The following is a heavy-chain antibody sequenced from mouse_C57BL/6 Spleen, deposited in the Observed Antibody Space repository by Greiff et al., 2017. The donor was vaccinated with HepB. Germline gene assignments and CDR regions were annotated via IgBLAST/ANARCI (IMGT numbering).Heavy chain of an antibody. Sequence: VQLQQPGAELVKPGASVKLSCKASGYTFTSYWMHWVKQRPGQGLEWIGMIHPNSGSTNYNEKFKSKATLTVDKSSSTAYMQLSSLTSEDSAVYYCARPDYGSSPAWFAYWGQGTLVTVSA. V-gene: IGHV1-64*01. D-gene: IGHD1-1*01. CDR1: GYTFTSYW. CDR3: ARPDYGSSPAWFAY. J-gene: IGHJ3*01. CDR2: IHPNSGST.